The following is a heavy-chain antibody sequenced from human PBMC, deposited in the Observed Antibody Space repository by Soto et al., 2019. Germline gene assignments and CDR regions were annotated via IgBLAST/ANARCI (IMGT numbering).Heavy chain of an antibody. Sequence: SETLSLTCAVYGGSFSGYYWTWIRQPPGTGLEWIGEINHSGSTNYNPSLKSRVTISVDTSKNQFSLKLTSVTAADTAVYYCARDKSTGLFDYWGQATLVTVSS. D-gene: IGHD2-8*02. V-gene: IGHV4-34*01. CDR2: INHSGST. CDR3: ARDKSTGLFDY. CDR1: GGSFSGYY. J-gene: IGHJ4*02.